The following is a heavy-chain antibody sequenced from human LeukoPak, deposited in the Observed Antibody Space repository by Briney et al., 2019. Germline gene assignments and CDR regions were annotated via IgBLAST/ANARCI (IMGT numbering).Heavy chain of an antibody. V-gene: IGHV4-38-2*02. Sequence: SETLSLTCAVSGYSISSGYYWGWIRQPPGKGLEWIGSIYHSGSTYYNPSLKSRVTISVDTSKNQFSLKLSSVTAADTAVYYCARDRGHYDYVWGSYRPDAFDIWGQGTMVTVSS. CDR3: ARDRGHYDYVWGSYRPDAFDI. J-gene: IGHJ3*02. CDR2: IYHSGST. CDR1: GYSISSGYY. D-gene: IGHD3-16*02.